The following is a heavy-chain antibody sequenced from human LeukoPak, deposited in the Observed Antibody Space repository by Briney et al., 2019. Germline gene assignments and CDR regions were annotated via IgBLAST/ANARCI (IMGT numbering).Heavy chain of an antibody. J-gene: IGHJ6*03. V-gene: IGHV4-34*01. Sequence: SETLSLTCAVYGGSFSGYYWSWIRQPPGKGLEWIGEINDSGSTNYNPSLKSRVTISVDTSKNQFSLKLSSVTAADTAVYYCARGSRYPKRLGPSPYYMDVWGKGTTVTVSS. D-gene: IGHD3-16*02. CDR3: ARGSRYPKRLGPSPYYMDV. CDR2: INDSGST. CDR1: GGSFSGYY.